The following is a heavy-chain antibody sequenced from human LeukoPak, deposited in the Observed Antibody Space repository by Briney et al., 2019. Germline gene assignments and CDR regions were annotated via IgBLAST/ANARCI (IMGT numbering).Heavy chain of an antibody. J-gene: IGHJ4*02. D-gene: IGHD5-24*01. CDR3: AESFSEAERATITAY. CDR2: IYTSGST. V-gene: IGHV4-61*02. Sequence: SETLSLTCTVSGGSISSGSYYGKWVRQSAGKGLEWIGRIYTSGSTNYNPSLKSRVTISVDTSKNQFFLKLSSVAAAEAAIYYCAESFSEAERATITAYWGQGTLVTVSS. CDR1: GGSISSGSYY.